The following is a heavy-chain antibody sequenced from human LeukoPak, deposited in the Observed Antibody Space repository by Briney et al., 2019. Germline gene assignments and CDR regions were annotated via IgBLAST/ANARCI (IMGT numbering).Heavy chain of an antibody. J-gene: IGHJ5*02. Sequence: GASVKVSCKASGGTFSSYAISWVRQAPGQGLEWMGGIIPIFGTANYAQKFQGRVTITADESTSIAYMELSSLRSEDTAVYYCARVQRTTGTTGWFDPWGQGTLVTVSS. CDR2: IIPIFGTA. D-gene: IGHD1-1*01. CDR1: GGTFSSYA. CDR3: ARVQRTTGTTGWFDP. V-gene: IGHV1-69*13.